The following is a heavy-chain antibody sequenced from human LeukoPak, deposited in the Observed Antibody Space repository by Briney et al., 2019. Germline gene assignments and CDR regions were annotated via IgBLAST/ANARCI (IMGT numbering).Heavy chain of an antibody. CDR2: INPNSGGT. CDR1: GGTFSSYA. V-gene: IGHV1-2*02. Sequence: ASVKVSCKASGGTFSSYAISWVRQAPGQGLEWMGWINPNSGGTNYAQKFQGRVTMTRDTSISTAYMELSRLRSDDTAVYYCARDWPLDYYDSSGYSNGGYWGQGTLVTVSS. D-gene: IGHD3-22*01. CDR3: ARDWPLDYYDSSGYSNGGY. J-gene: IGHJ4*02.